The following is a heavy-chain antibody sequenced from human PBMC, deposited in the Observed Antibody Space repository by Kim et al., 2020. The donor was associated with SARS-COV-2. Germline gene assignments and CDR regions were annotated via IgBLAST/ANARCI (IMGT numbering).Heavy chain of an antibody. CDR3: ARDKGMVRRVNVYYYYYGMDI. CDR2: ISSSSSYI. Sequence: GGSLRLSCAASGFTFSSYSMNWVRQAPGKGLEWVSSISSSSSYIYYADSVKGRFTISRDNAKNSLYLQMNSLRAEDTAVYYCARDKGMVRRVNVYYYYYGMDIWGQGTTVTVSS. V-gene: IGHV3-21*01. CDR1: GFTFSSYS. D-gene: IGHD3-10*01. J-gene: IGHJ6*02.